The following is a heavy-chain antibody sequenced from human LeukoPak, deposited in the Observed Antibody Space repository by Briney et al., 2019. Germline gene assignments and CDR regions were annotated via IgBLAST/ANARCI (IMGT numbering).Heavy chain of an antibody. CDR2: IYTSGST. V-gene: IGHV4-4*07. Sequence: SETLSLTCTVSGGSISSYYWSWIRQPAGKGLEWIGRIYTSGSTNYNPSLKSRVTMSVDTSKNQFSLKLSSVIAADTAVYYCARDQGEYYYDSSVLAAFDIWGQGTMVTVSS. D-gene: IGHD3-22*01. J-gene: IGHJ3*02. CDR3: ARDQGEYYYDSSVLAAFDI. CDR1: GGSISSYY.